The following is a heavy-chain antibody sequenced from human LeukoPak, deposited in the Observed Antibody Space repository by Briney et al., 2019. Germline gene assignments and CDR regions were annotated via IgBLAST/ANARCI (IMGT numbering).Heavy chain of an antibody. CDR1: GFSFSSYG. V-gene: IGHV3-23*01. CDR3: GQDPSRIAAGRCDY. CDR2: ISHSGDSP. D-gene: IGHD6-13*01. J-gene: IGHJ4*02. Sequence: GGSLRLSCAASGFSFSSYGMSWIRQAPGKGLEWVSGISHSGDSPYYADSVKGRFTISRDNSKNTLFLQMDSLRAEDTAVYYCGQDPSRIAAGRCDYWGQGTRVTVSS.